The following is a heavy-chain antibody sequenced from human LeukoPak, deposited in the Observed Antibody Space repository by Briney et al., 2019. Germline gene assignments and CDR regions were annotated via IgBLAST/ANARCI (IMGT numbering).Heavy chain of an antibody. CDR2: INPSGGST. D-gene: IGHD3-3*01. CDR1: GYTFTGYY. CDR3: ARRYLFWSGYYHLDY. Sequence: GASVKVSCKASGYTFTGYYMHWVRQAPGQGLEWMGIINPSGGSTSYAQKFQGRVTMTRDTSTSTVYMELSSLRSEDTAVYYCARRYLFWSGYYHLDYWGQGTLVTVSS. V-gene: IGHV1-46*01. J-gene: IGHJ4*02.